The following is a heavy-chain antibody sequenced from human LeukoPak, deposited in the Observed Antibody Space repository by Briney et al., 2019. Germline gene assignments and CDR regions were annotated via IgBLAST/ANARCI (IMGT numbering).Heavy chain of an antibody. D-gene: IGHD3-10*01. V-gene: IGHV3-30*02. J-gene: IGHJ6*03. Sequence: GGSLRLSCAASGFTFSSYGMHWVRQAPGKGLEWVAFIRYDGSNKYYADSVKGRFTISRDNSRNTLYLQMNSLRAEDTAVYYCAKDYRYYGSGSHMDVWGKGTTVTISS. CDR2: IRYDGSNK. CDR3: AKDYRYYGSGSHMDV. CDR1: GFTFSSYG.